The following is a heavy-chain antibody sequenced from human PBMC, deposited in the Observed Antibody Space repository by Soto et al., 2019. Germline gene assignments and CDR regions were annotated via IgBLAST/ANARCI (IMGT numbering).Heavy chain of an antibody. CDR2: IYYSGST. J-gene: IGHJ4*02. V-gene: IGHV4-39*01. CDR3: ARSFIAAAGDY. Sequence: QLQLQESGPGLVKPSETLSLTCTVSGGSISSSSYYWGWIRQPPGKGLEWIGSIYYSGSTYYNPSLKSRVTISVDTSKNQFSLKLSSVTAADTAVYYCARSFIAAAGDYWGQGTLVTVSS. D-gene: IGHD6-13*01. CDR1: GGSISSSSYY.